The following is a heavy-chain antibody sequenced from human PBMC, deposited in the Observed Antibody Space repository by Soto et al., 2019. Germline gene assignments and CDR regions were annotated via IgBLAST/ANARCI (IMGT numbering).Heavy chain of an antibody. CDR3: ARARGSGSYYPFNP. J-gene: IGHJ5*02. CDR2: VHHSGTT. V-gene: IGHV4-59*01. CDR1: GVSISSYY. D-gene: IGHD3-10*01. Sequence: SETLSLTCTVSGVSISSYYWNWIRQPPGKGLEWIGYVHHSGTTNYNPSFKSRVTMSVDTSKNQFSLKLSSVTAADTAVYYCARARGSGSYYPFNPWGQGTLVTVSS.